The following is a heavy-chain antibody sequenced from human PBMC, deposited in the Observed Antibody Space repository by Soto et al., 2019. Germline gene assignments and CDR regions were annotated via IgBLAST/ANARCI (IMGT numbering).Heavy chain of an antibody. J-gene: IGHJ5*02. CDR1: GFTFISHA. V-gene: IGHV3-23*01. D-gene: IGHD3-22*01. Sequence: GGALRLSCAASGFTFISHAMSWGRQAPGKGLEWVSVLSGSGGSTYYADSVRGRFTISRDNSKNTLFLQMNNLRAADTAIYYCAKHYSDNNGLDLWGQGTLVTVSS. CDR2: LSGSGGST. CDR3: AKHYSDNNGLDL.